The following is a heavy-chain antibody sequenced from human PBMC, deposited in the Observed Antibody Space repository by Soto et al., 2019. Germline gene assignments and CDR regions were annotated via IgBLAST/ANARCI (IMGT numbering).Heavy chain of an antibody. Sequence: SETLSLTCAFSCGSIISGGYSWSWIRQPPGKGLEWIGYIYHSGSTYYNPSLKSRVTISVDRSKNQFSLKLSSVTAADTAVYYCARLYTYYYDSSGLSAPYYGMDVWGQGTTVTVSS. D-gene: IGHD3-22*01. CDR1: CGSIISGGYS. CDR3: ARLYTYYYDSSGLSAPYYGMDV. CDR2: IYHSGST. J-gene: IGHJ6*02. V-gene: IGHV4-30-2*01.